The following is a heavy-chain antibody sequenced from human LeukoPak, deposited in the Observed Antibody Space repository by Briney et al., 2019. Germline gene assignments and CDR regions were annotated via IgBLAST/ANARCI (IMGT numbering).Heavy chain of an antibody. V-gene: IGHV4-59*01. CDR3: ARSPNPGAFDI. J-gene: IGHJ3*02. Sequence: SETLSLTCTVSSGSISSYYWSWIRQPPGKGLEWIGYIYYSGSTNYNPSLKSRVTISVDTSKNQFSLKLSSVTAADTAVYYCARSPNPGAFDIWGQGTMVTVSS. CDR2: IYYSGST. CDR1: SGSISSYY.